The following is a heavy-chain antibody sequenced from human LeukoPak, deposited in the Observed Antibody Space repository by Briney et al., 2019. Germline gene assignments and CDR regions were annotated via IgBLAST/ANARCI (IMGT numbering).Heavy chain of an antibody. J-gene: IGHJ4*01. Sequence: GESLKISCKGSGYSFTTYWIAWVREMPGKGLEWMGIIHPDDSDTRYSPCFQGQVTISADKSISTAYLQWSSLKASDTAMYYCARRPLIYYDSSGYSVLDYWGHGNLVTVSS. V-gene: IGHV5-51*01. D-gene: IGHD3-22*01. CDR1: GYSFTTYW. CDR2: IHPDDSDT. CDR3: ARRPLIYYDSSGYSVLDY.